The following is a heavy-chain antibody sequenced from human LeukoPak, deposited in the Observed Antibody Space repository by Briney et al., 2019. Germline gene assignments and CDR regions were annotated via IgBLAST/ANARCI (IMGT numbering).Heavy chain of an antibody. J-gene: IGHJ5*02. V-gene: IGHV4-59*01. CDR2: IYYSGST. D-gene: IGHD6-13*01. Sequence: PSETLSLTCTGSGGSISSYYWSWIRQPPGKGLEWIGYIYYSGSTNYNPSLKSRVTVSLDSSKHQFSLKLSSVTAADTAVYYCARGSRGAAAGHWFDPWGQGTLVTVSS. CDR3: ARGSRGAAAGHWFDP. CDR1: GGSISSYY.